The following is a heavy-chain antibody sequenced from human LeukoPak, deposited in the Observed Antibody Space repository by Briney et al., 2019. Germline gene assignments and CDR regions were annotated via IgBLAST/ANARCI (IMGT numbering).Heavy chain of an antibody. D-gene: IGHD6-19*01. J-gene: IGHJ3*01. V-gene: IGHV3-74*01. Sequence: GGSLRLSCAASGFTFISYWIHGVRQTPGKGLVWVSRINSDGGSTSYADSVKGRFTLSRDNAKKTVYLQMNSLRDEDTAVYYCVRGSSGWSGLDAFGLWGQGTMVSVSS. CDR1: GFTFISYW. CDR2: INSDGGST. CDR3: VRGSSGWSGLDAFGL.